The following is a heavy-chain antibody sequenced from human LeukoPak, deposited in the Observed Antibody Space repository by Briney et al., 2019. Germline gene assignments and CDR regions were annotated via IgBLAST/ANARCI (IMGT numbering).Heavy chain of an antibody. CDR2: IYHSGST. J-gene: IGHJ4*02. Sequence: SETLSLTCTVSGGSISSGGYYWSWIRQPPGKGLEWIGYIYHSGSTYYNPSLKSRVTISADKSKNQFSLKLSSVTAADTAVYYCARTTIFGVVIPEDYWGQGTLVTVSS. CDR1: GGSISSGGYY. D-gene: IGHD3-3*01. V-gene: IGHV4-30-2*01. CDR3: ARTTIFGVVIPEDY.